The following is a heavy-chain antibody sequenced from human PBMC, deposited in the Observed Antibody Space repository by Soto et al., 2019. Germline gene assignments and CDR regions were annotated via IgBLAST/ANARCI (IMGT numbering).Heavy chain of an antibody. CDR1: GGSVSSGSYY. Sequence: SETLSLTCTVSGGSVSSGSYYWSWIRQPPGKGLEWIGYIYYSGSTNYNPSLKSRVTISVDTSKNQFSLKLSSVTAADTAVYYCARNFLGIGSEAGYGQDYWGQGTLVTVSS. D-gene: IGHD3-9*01. CDR3: ARNFLGIGSEAGYGQDY. CDR2: IYYSGST. J-gene: IGHJ4*02. V-gene: IGHV4-61*01.